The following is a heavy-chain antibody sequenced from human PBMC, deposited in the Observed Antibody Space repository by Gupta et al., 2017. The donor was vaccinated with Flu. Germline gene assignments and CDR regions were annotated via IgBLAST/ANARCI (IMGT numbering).Heavy chain of an antibody. D-gene: IGHD5/OR15-5a*01. Sequence: QVQLVQSGAEVKEPGASVKVFCKASGYSFSAYAIHWLRQAPGQRLEWMGLIYGGNGDTIYSERLQGRVAITRDTSATTAFLELSSLTSEDTAVYYCARDAWQTVGAIVYNWFDPWGQGTLVTVSS. CDR1: GYSFSAYA. V-gene: IGHV1-3*01. CDR2: IYGGNGDT. J-gene: IGHJ5*02. CDR3: ARDAWQTVGAIVYNWFDP.